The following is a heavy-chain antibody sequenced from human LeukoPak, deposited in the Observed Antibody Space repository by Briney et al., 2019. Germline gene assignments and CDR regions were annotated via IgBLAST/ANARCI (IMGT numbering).Heavy chain of an antibody. CDR3: ARGPPRGKYYYMDV. V-gene: IGHV3-23*01. Sequence: GGSLRLSCAASGFTFSSYAMSWVRQAPGMGLEWVSAISGSGGSTYYADSVEGRFTISRDNAKNSLYLQMNSLTAGDTAVYYCARGPPRGKYYYMDVWGKGTTVTVSS. CDR2: ISGSGGST. CDR1: GFTFSSYA. D-gene: IGHD1-1*01. J-gene: IGHJ6*03.